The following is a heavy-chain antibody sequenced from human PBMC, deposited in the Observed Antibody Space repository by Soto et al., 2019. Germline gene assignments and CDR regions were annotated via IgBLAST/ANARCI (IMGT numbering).Heavy chain of an antibody. D-gene: IGHD2-15*01. CDR3: ASLLGLSGVVPSTSNWFDP. Sequence: QVQLVESGGGLVKPGGSLRLACAASGFTFSDYYMSCMRQAPWKGLELLSYISSSGNTIYYTTSVKGRFTISRDNAKISLSLQMDSLTAEDTGVYYCASLLGLSGVVPSTSNWFDPWCQGRLITVSS. CDR2: ISSSGNTI. CDR1: GFTFSDYY. J-gene: IGHJ5*02. V-gene: IGHV3-11*01.